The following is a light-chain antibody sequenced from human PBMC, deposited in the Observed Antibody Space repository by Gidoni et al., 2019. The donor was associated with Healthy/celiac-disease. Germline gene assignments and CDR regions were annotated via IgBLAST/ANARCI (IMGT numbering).Light chain of an antibody. CDR1: QSISSY. V-gene: IGKV1-39*01. CDR3: QQSYSTPRLT. CDR2: AAS. J-gene: IGKJ4*01. Sequence: DIQMTQSTSSLSASVGDRVTITGRESQSISSYLNWYQQKPGKAPKLLIYAASSLQSGVPSRFSGSGSGTDFTLTISSLQPEDFATYYCQQSYSTPRLTFGGGTKVEIK.